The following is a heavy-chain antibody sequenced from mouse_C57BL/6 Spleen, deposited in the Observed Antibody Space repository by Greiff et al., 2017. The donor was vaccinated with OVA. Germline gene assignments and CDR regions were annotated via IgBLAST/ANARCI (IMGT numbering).Heavy chain of an antibody. Sequence: VQLVESGPGLVQPSQSLSITCTVSGFSLTSYGVHWVRQSPGKGLEWLGVIWSGGSTDYNAAFISRLSISKDNSKSQVCFKMNSLQADDTAIYYAASTMITRYYAMDYWGQGTSVTVSS. D-gene: IGHD2-4*01. CDR3: ASTMITRYYAMDY. V-gene: IGHV2-2*01. CDR1: GFSLTSYG. CDR2: IWSGGST. J-gene: IGHJ4*01.